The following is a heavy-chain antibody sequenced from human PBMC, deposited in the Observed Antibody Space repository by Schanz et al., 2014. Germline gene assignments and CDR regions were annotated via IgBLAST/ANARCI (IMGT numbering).Heavy chain of an antibody. D-gene: IGHD1-26*01. CDR1: GFTFSSYS. Sequence: DVQLVESGGGLAQPGGSLRLSCVASGFTFSSYSLAWVRQAPGKGLEWVSFISTGRYLYYADSVKGRFTISRDNTKNSVFLQMSSLRVEDTGLYFCARDPVEGAPTPYYFDSWGPGTLVTVSS. V-gene: IGHV3-48*04. CDR3: ARDPVEGAPTPYYFDS. CDR2: ISTGRYL. J-gene: IGHJ4*02.